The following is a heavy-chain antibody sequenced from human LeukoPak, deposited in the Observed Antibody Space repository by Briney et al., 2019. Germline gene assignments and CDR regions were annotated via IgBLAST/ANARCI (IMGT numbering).Heavy chain of an antibody. Sequence: SETLSLTCAVYGGSFSGYYWSWIRQPPGKGLEWIGEINHSGSTNYNPSLKSRVTISVDTSKNQFSLKLSSVTAADTAVYYCARDKWLPGAQGDAFNIWGQGTMVTVSS. CDR1: GGSFSGYY. CDR2: INHSGST. V-gene: IGHV4-34*01. CDR3: ARDKWLPGAQGDAFNI. D-gene: IGHD5-12*01. J-gene: IGHJ3*02.